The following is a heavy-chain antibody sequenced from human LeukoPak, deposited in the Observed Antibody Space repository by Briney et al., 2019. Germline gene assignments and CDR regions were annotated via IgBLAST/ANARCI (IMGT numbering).Heavy chain of an antibody. CDR3: ARDVGDGFDI. J-gene: IGHJ3*02. CDR2: SNGDGSST. Sequence: GESLRLSCAASGFTFSSYWMHWVRQAPGKGLVWVSRSNGDGSSTFYADSVKGRFTISRDNAKNTLYLQMDSLRADDTAVYYCARDVGDGFDIWGQGTMVTVSS. CDR1: GFTFSSYW. V-gene: IGHV3-74*01. D-gene: IGHD2-21*02.